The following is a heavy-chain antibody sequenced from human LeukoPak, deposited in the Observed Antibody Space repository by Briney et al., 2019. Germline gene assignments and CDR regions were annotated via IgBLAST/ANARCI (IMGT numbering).Heavy chain of an antibody. Sequence: SQTLSLTCTVSGGSVSSGNYYWSWIRQHPGTGLEWIGYVSHSGPTDINPSLKSRATIAVDTSTNQFSLRLTSVTAADTAIYYCARDTRLRGTNWFDPWGQGTLVTVSS. CDR1: GGSVSSGNYY. CDR2: VSHSGPT. J-gene: IGHJ5*02. V-gene: IGHV4-31*03. D-gene: IGHD4-17*01. CDR3: ARDTRLRGTNWFDP.